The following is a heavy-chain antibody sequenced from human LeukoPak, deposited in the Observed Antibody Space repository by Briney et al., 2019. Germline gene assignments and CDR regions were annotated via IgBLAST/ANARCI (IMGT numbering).Heavy chain of an antibody. CDR1: GYIYTSYW. Sequence: GESLKISCNSSGYIYTSYWIGWVRQMPGKGLEWMGIIYPGDSDTRYSPSFQGQVTISADKSISTAYLQWSSLKASDTAMYYCATLERLGNWFDPWGQGTLVTVSS. D-gene: IGHD6-19*01. V-gene: IGHV5-51*01. CDR2: IYPGDSDT. CDR3: ATLERLGNWFDP. J-gene: IGHJ5*02.